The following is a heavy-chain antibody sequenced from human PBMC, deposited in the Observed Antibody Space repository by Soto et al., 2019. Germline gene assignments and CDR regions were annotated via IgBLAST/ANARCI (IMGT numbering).Heavy chain of an antibody. CDR2: INYSGRT. CDR3: ARGVYDTIFGVVSLDY. D-gene: IGHD3-3*01. J-gene: IGHJ4*02. Sequence: SETLSLTCAVYGGSFRDYYWSWIRQPPGKGLEWIGEINYSGRTNYSPSLKSRLTISVDTSKNRFSLKLSSVTATDTAVYYCARGVYDTIFGVVSLDYWDQGTLVTVSS. V-gene: IGHV4-34*01. CDR1: GGSFRDYY.